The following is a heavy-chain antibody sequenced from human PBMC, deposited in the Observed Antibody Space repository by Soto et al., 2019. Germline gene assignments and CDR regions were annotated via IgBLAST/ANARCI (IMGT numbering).Heavy chain of an antibody. D-gene: IGHD6-19*01. J-gene: IGHJ6*02. Sequence: QVHLQESGPGLVKPSGTLSLTCGVSGGSINNGYWWTWVRQPPGKGLEWIGEKHHSGSTNYNLSPKXRASISLDKSKNQFSLILSSVTAADTAVYYCAYSSGWWRLDVWGQGTTVTVSS. CDR1: GGSINNGYW. CDR3: AYSSGWWRLDV. V-gene: IGHV4-4*02. CDR2: KHHSGST.